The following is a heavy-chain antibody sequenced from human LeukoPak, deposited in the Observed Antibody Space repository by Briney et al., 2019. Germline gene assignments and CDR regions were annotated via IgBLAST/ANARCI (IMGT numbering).Heavy chain of an antibody. Sequence: GGSLRLSCAASGCTFSNNYMSWVRQAPGKGLEWVSVLNSGGGTYYADSVKGRFTIYRDSSKNTLYLQMTSLRAEDTAIYYCARYCSSTSCSTPFDYWGQGALVTVSS. D-gene: IGHD2-2*02. V-gene: IGHV3-53*01. CDR1: GCTFSNNY. CDR3: ARYCSSTSCSTPFDY. CDR2: LNSGGGT. J-gene: IGHJ4*02.